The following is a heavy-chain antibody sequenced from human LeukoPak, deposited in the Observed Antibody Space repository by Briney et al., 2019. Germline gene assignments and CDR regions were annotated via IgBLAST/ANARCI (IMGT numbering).Heavy chain of an antibody. Sequence: SVKVSCKASGGTFSSYAISWVRQAPGQGLEWMGRIIPIFGTANYAQKFQGRVTITTDESTSTAYMELSSLRSEDTAVYYCARGIDQRIAAAGTDYYYYMDVWGKGTTVTVSS. CDR1: GGTFSSYA. J-gene: IGHJ6*03. CDR3: ARGIDQRIAAAGTDYYYYMDV. D-gene: IGHD6-13*01. CDR2: IIPIFGTA. V-gene: IGHV1-69*05.